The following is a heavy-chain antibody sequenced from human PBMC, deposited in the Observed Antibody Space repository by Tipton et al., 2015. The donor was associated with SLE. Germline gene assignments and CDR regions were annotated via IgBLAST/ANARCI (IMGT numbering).Heavy chain of an antibody. CDR1: GGSISSYF. J-gene: IGHJ4*02. CDR2: IYTSGST. Sequence: TLSLTCTVSGGSISSYFWGWIRQPAGKGLEWIGRIYTSGSTNSNPALKSRVTMSVDTSKNQFSLKLSSVTAADTAAYYCARTAGGDCSGGSCLRFDYWGQGTLVTVSS. V-gene: IGHV4-4*07. CDR3: ARTAGGDCSGGSCLRFDY. D-gene: IGHD2-15*01.